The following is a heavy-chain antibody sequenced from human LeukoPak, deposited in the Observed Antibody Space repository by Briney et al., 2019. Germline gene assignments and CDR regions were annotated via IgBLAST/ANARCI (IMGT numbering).Heavy chain of an antibody. Sequence: ASVKVSCKASGGTFSSYAISWVRQAPGQGLEWMGGIIPIFGTANYAQKFQGRVTITADESTSTAYMELSSLRSEDTAVYYCASRGSGSPDTPAGYWGQGTLVTVSS. V-gene: IGHV1-69*13. CDR3: ASRGSGSPDTPAGY. CDR2: IIPIFGTA. J-gene: IGHJ4*02. CDR1: GGTFSSYA. D-gene: IGHD3-10*01.